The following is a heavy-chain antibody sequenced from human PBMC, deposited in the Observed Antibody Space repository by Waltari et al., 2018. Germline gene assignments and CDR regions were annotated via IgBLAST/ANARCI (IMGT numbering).Heavy chain of an antibody. D-gene: IGHD2-2*02. J-gene: IGHJ3*02. CDR2: ISSSRSYI. V-gene: IGHV3-21*01. CDR1: GFTFSSYS. CDR3: AVRCSSTSCYNFNI. Sequence: EVQLVESGGGLVKPGGSLRLSCAASGFTFSSYSMNWVRQAPGKGLDGVSSISSSRSYIYYADSVKGRFTISRDNAKNSLYLQMNSLRAEDTAVYYCAVRCSSTSCYNFNIWGQGTMVTVSS.